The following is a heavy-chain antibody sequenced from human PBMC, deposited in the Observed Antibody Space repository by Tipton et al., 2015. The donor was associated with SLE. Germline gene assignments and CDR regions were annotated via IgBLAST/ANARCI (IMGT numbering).Heavy chain of an antibody. CDR1: GFTFSDQY. V-gene: IGHV3-72*01. CDR3: AKDTAYCSGNSYYGMDV. J-gene: IGHJ6*02. CDR2: SRNKANSYTT. Sequence: SLRLSCAASGFTFSDQYMDWVRQAPGKGLEWVGRSRNKANSYTTEYAASVKGRFTISRDDSKNLLYLQMNSLRAEDTAVYYCAKDTAYCSGNSYYGMDVWGQGTTVTVSS. D-gene: IGHD2-15*01.